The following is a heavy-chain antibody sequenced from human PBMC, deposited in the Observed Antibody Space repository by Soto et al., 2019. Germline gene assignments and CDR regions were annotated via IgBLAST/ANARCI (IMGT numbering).Heavy chain of an antibody. CDR3: ARVPYSSGWGLDY. J-gene: IGHJ4*02. CDR2: IYYSGST. D-gene: IGHD6-19*01. CDR1: GGSISSGGYY. Sequence: SETLSLTCTVSGGSISSGGYYWSWIRQHPGKGLEWIGYIYYSGSTYYNPSLKSRVTISVDTSKNQFSLKLSSVTAADTAVYYCARVPYSSGWGLDYWGQGTLVTVS. V-gene: IGHV4-31*03.